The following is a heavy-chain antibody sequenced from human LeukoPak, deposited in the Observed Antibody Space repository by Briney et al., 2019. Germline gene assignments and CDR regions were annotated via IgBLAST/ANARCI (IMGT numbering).Heavy chain of an antibody. J-gene: IGHJ6*03. V-gene: IGHV1-69*01. Sequence: SVKVSCKASGGTFSSYAISWVRQAPGHGLEWMGGIIPIFGTANYAQKFQGRVTITADESTSTAYMELSSLRSEDTAAYYCARGSIAASYMDVWGKGTTVTVSS. CDR2: IIPIFGTA. D-gene: IGHD6-6*01. CDR1: GGTFSSYA. CDR3: ARGSIAASYMDV.